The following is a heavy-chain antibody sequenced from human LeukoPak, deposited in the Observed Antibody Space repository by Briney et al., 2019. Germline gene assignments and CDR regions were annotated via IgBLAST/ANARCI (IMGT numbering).Heavy chain of an antibody. V-gene: IGHV3-7*01. D-gene: IGHD3-22*01. CDR1: GFTFSSYW. CDR3: ARDQDYYDSSGYYLIFDY. CDR2: IKQEGSEK. Sequence: PGGSLRLSCAASGFTFSSYWMSWVRQAPGKGLEWVANIKQEGSEKYYVDSVKGRFTISRDNAKNTLNLQMNSLRAEDTAVYYCARDQDYYDSSGYYLIFDYWGQGTLVTVSS. J-gene: IGHJ4*02.